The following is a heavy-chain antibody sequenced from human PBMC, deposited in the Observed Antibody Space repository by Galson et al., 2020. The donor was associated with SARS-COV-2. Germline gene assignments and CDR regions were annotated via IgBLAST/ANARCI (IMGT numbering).Heavy chain of an antibody. CDR1: GGSISSGGYY. Sequence: ETSETLSLTCTVSGGSISSGGYYWSWIRQHPGKGLEWIWYIYYSGSTYYNPSLKSRVTISVDTSKNQFSLKLSSVTAADTAVYYCARASRTIFGVVKHFDYWGQGTLVTVSS. J-gene: IGHJ4*02. CDR3: ARASRTIFGVVKHFDY. D-gene: IGHD3-3*01. V-gene: IGHV4-31*03. CDR2: IYYSGST.